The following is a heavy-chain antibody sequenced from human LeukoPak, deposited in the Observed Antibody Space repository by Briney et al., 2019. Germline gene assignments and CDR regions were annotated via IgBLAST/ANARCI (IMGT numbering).Heavy chain of an antibody. CDR1: GFSFRSYW. CDR3: TRDTKEGTFDC. Sequence: GGSLRLSCAASGFSFRSYWMSWVRQAPGKGLEWVANIKQDGNSKYYVGSVKGRFTISRDNAKNSLDLQMNNLRAEDTAVYFCTRDTKEGTFDCWGQGTLVTVSS. V-gene: IGHV3-7*01. D-gene: IGHD3-10*01. J-gene: IGHJ4*02. CDR2: IKQDGNSK.